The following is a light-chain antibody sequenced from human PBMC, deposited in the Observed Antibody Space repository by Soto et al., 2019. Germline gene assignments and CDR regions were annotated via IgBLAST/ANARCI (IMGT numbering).Light chain of an antibody. CDR3: QQYNVYSWT. CDR2: EAS. CDR1: QNVSSW. V-gene: IGKV1-5*03. J-gene: IGKJ1*01. Sequence: IDMTQSPSTLSSSVGDRATITCRASQNVSSWLAWYQQKPGKAPRLLIYEASSIAKGIPARFGGSGSGTEFTLTISSLQPDDFATYYCQQYNVYSWTFGQGTMVDIK.